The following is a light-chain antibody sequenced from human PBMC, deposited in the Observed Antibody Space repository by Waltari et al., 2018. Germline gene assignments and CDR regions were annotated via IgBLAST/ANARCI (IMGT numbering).Light chain of an antibody. J-gene: IGKJ3*01. V-gene: IGKV1-39*01. CDR1: HYIANF. CDR3: QQTYKSPPT. Sequence: DVLVTQSPSSLSASVGDRVTITCRASHYIANFLNWYQHMPGKAPRLLIHDASTLQPGVAPRFSGSTSGTDFILTIDILHPEDFATYYCQQTYKSPPTFGPGTKVDV. CDR2: DAS.